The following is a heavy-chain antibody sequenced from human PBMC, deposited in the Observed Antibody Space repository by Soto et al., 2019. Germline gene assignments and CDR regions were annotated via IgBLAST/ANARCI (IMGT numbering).Heavy chain of an antibody. CDR2: IYPGDSDT. CDR3: ARHIYSGSYYYYYGMDV. CDR1: GYSFTSYW. V-gene: IGHV5-51*01. D-gene: IGHD1-26*01. Sequence: PGESLKISCKGSGYSFTSYWIGWVRQVPGKGLEWMGIIYPGDSDTRYSPSFQGQVTISADKSISTAYLQWSSLKASDTAMYYCARHIYSGSYYYYYGMDVWGQGTTVTVS. J-gene: IGHJ6*02.